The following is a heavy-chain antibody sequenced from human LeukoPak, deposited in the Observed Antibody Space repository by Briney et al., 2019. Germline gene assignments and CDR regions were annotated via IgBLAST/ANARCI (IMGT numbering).Heavy chain of an antibody. V-gene: IGHV4-4*07. CDR2: IYTSGST. CDR3: ARDFYLHDYGDPLGY. Sequence: PSETLSLTCTVSGGSISSYYWSWIRQPAGKRLEWIGRIYTSGSTNYNPSLKSRVTMSVDTSKNQFSLKLSSVTAADTAVYYCARDFYLHDYGDPLGYWGQGTLVTVSS. D-gene: IGHD4-17*01. J-gene: IGHJ4*02. CDR1: GGSISSYY.